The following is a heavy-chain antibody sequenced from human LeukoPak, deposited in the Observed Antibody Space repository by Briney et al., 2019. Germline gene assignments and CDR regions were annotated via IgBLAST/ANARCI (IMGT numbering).Heavy chain of an antibody. D-gene: IGHD1-26*01. Sequence: GGSLRLSCAASGFTFSSYGMHWVRQAPGKGLEWVAVIWYDGSNKYYADSVKGRFTISRDNSNNTLYLQMNSLRAEDTAVYYCARDPRIEWELYFDYWGQGTLVTVSS. CDR1: GFTFSSYG. V-gene: IGHV3-33*01. J-gene: IGHJ4*02. CDR2: IWYDGSNK. CDR3: ARDPRIEWELYFDY.